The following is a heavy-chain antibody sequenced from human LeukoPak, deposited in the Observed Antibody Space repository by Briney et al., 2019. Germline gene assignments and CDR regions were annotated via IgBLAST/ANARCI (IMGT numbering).Heavy chain of an antibody. CDR1: GYTFTSYY. V-gene: IGHV1-46*01. CDR3: ARGTANFWSGYSSHFDY. D-gene: IGHD3-3*01. J-gene: IGHJ4*02. CDR2: INPSGGST. Sequence: ASVTVSCKASGYTFTSYYMHWVRQAPGQGLEGMGIINPSGGSTSYAQKFQGRVTMTRDTSTSTVYMEVSSLRSEDTAVYYCARGTANFWSGYSSHFDYWGQGTLVTVS.